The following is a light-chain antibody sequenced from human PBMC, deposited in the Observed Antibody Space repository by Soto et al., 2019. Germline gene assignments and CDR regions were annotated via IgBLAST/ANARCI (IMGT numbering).Light chain of an antibody. CDR2: GAS. CDR1: QSVSSNS. CDR3: QQYYTSTWT. V-gene: IGKV3-20*01. J-gene: IGKJ1*01. Sequence: EIVLTQSPGTLSLSPGERATLSCRASQSVSSNSLAWFQQKPGQAPRLLISGASSSATGIPDRFSGSGSGTDFNLTISSLEPEDFAVYYCQQYYTSTWTFGQGTKVEVK.